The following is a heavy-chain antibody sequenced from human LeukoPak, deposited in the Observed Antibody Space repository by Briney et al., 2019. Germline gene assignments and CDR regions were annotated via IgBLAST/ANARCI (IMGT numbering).Heavy chain of an antibody. CDR1: GFTFSNYA. CDR3: AKKTPNSGSYSVAFDI. J-gene: IGHJ3*02. V-gene: IGHV3-30-3*02. Sequence: GGSLRLSCAASGFTFSNYAMYWVRQAPGKGLEWVALISYDGSNKYYADSVKGRFTISRDNSKNTLYLQMNSLRVEDTALYYCAKKTPNSGSYSVAFDIWGQGTMVTVSS. D-gene: IGHD1-26*01. CDR2: ISYDGSNK.